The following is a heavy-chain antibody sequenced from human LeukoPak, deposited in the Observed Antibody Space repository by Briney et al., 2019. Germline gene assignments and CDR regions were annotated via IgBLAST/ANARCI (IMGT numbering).Heavy chain of an antibody. J-gene: IGHJ5*02. V-gene: IGHV1-69*05. CDR3: ARPYYDISITSSGFHNWFDP. D-gene: IGHD3-9*01. CDR2: IIPIFGTA. Sequence: SVKVSCKASGGTFSSYAISWVRQAPGQGLEWMGGIIPIFGTANYAQKFQGRVTITTDESTSTAYMELSSLRSEDTAVYYCARPYYDISITSSGFHNWFDPWGQGTLVTVSS. CDR1: GGTFSSYA.